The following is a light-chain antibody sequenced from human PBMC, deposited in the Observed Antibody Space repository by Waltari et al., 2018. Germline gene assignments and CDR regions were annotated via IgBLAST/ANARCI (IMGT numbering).Light chain of an antibody. CDR3: QHYVRLPGT. Sequence: EIVLTQSPGTLSLSPGDRATLSFRASQSVSRPLAWYQQKPGQAPKLLLYGASIRATGIPDRFTGSGSGTDFSLTISSLEPEDFAIYFWQHYVRLPGTFGQGTKVEIK. J-gene: IGKJ1*01. CDR1: QSVSRP. CDR2: GAS. V-gene: IGKV3-20*01.